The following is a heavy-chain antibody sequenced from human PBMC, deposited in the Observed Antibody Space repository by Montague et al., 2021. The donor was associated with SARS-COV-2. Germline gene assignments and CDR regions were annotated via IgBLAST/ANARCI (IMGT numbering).Heavy chain of an antibody. CDR2: IYLSGFT. V-gene: IGHV4-4*02. D-gene: IGHD3/OR15-3a*01. Sequence: SETLSLTCVVSDVSLSTSTWCSWVRQSPGKGLEWVGEIYLSGFTQYNPSAKSRVTISLDDSRSQFSLRLTSVTAADTAVYFCARGGLGNRGFDYWGQGALVTVSS. CDR1: DVSLSTSTW. J-gene: IGHJ4*02. CDR3: ARGGLGNRGFDY.